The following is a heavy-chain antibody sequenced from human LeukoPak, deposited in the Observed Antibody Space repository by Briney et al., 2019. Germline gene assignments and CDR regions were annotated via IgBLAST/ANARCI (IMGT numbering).Heavy chain of an antibody. V-gene: IGHV6-1*01. D-gene: IGHD4-11*01. CDR2: TYYRSKWYT. CDR1: GDSVSSNSAA. J-gene: IGHJ4*02. CDR3: ARDKDYSIDH. Sequence: SQTLSLTRAISGDSVSSNSAAWNGIRQSPSRGLEWLGRTYYRSKWYTDYAVSVTSRITINPDTSKNQFSLQLNSVTPEDTAVYYCARDKDYSIDHWGQGTLVTVSS.